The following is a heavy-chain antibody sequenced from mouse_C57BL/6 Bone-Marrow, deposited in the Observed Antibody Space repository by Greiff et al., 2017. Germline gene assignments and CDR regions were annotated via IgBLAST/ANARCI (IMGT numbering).Heavy chain of an antibody. Sequence: QVQLQQPGAELVRPGTSVKVSCKASGYAFTNYLIEWVKQRPGQGLEWIGVINPGSGGTNYNEKFKGKATLTVDKSSRTAYMQLSSLTSEDSAVYCCVIFYFDYWGQGTPLSVS. D-gene: IGHD2-4*01. V-gene: IGHV1-54*01. J-gene: IGHJ2*01. CDR2: INPGSGGT. CDR3: VIFYFDY. CDR1: GYAFTNYL.